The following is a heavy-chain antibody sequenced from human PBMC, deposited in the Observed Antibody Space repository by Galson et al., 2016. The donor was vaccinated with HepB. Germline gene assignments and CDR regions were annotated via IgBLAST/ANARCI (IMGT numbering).Heavy chain of an antibody. D-gene: IGHD1-26*01. CDR3: AHSGPATRPGSGSFFDV. Sequence: PALVKPTQTLTLTCSLSGFTPNTRGVGVGWIRQPPGKALEWLGIIYWDDDKRYKPSLKDRLTITKDTSKSQVVLTLTNVDRVDTATYCCAHSGPATRPGSGSFFDVWGQGTLITVSS. CDR2: IYWDDDK. J-gene: IGHJ4*02. V-gene: IGHV2-5*02. CDR1: GFTPNTRGVG.